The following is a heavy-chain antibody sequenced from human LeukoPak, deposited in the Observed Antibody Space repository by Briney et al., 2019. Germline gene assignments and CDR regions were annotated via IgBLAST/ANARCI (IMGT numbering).Heavy chain of an antibody. CDR2: FDPEDGET. J-gene: IGHJ1*01. D-gene: IGHD3-22*01. CDR3: ATTYYYDSSGYWFQH. CDR1: GYTLTELS. V-gene: IGHV1-24*01. Sequence: GASVKVSCKVSGYTLTELSMHWVRQAPGKGLEWMGGFDPEDGETIYAQKFRGRVTMTEDTSTDTAYMELSSLRSEDTAVYYCATTYYYDSSGYWFQHWGQGTLVTVSS.